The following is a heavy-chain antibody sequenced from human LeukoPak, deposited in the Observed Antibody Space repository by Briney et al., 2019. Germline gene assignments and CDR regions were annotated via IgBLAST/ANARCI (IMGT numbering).Heavy chain of an antibody. Sequence: GWSLRLSCAASGFTFSNHGMHWVRQAPGKGLEWVAVIWYDASKKYYADSLKGRFTISRDNSKNTLYLQMNSLRAEDTAVYYCAKDRASGSYYYYGMDVWGQGTTVTVSS. CDR2: IWYDASKK. V-gene: IGHV3-33*06. D-gene: IGHD1-26*01. J-gene: IGHJ6*02. CDR3: AKDRASGSYYYYGMDV. CDR1: GFTFSNHG.